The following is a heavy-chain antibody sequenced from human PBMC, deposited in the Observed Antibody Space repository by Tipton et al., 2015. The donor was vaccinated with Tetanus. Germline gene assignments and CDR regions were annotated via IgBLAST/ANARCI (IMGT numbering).Heavy chain of an antibody. CDR2: LYSGGGP. J-gene: IGHJ4*02. CDR3: ARVIRRSMIGYGVFDS. V-gene: IGHV3-53*01. D-gene: IGHD4-17*01. CDR1: GFAVAVNY. Sequence: SLRLSCAASGFAVAVNYMTWVRQAPGKGLEWVSVLYSGGGPNYADSVKGRFTVSRDDAENSLFLQMTGLRDDDTAVYFCARVIRRSMIGYGVFDSWGQGTLVAVSS.